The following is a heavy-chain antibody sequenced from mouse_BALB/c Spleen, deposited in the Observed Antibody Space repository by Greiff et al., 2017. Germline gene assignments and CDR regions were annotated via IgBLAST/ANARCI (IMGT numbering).Heavy chain of an antibody. D-gene: IGHD2-10*02. CDR2: IWAGGST. CDR3: ARDGIEYGDAMDY. CDR1: GFSLTSYG. Sequence: VQRVESGPGLVAPSQSLSITCTVSGFSLTSYGVHWVRQPPGKGLEWLGVIWAGGSTNYNSALMSRLSISKDNSKSQVFLKMNSLQTDDTAMYYCARDGIEYGDAMDYWGQGTSVTVSS. J-gene: IGHJ4*01. V-gene: IGHV2-9*02.